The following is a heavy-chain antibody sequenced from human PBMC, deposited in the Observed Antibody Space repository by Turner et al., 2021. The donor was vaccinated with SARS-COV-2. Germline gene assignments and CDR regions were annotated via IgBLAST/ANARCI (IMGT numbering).Heavy chain of an antibody. Sequence: QVRLVESGGGVVQPGRSLRLSCAASGFTFSSYALHWVRQAPGKGLEWVALISYDGINKYYADSVKGRFTISRDNSKNTLYLQMNNLRAEDTAVYYCARAHLGSYYYGMDVWGQGTTVTVSS. D-gene: IGHD3-16*01. J-gene: IGHJ6*02. V-gene: IGHV3-30-3*01. CDR1: GFTFSSYA. CDR2: ISYDGINK. CDR3: ARAHLGSYYYGMDV.